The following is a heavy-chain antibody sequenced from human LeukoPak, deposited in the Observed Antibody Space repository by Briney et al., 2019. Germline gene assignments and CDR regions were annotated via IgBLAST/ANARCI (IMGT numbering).Heavy chain of an antibody. V-gene: IGHV6-1*01. CDR2: TYYRSKSYN. J-gene: IGHJ3*02. CDR1: GDSVSSNSAA. Sequence: SQTLSLTCAISGDSVSSNSAAWNWLRQSPSRGLEWLGRTYYRSKSYNDYAVSVKSRITINPDTSKTQFSLQLDSVTPEDTAVYYCCHSLSGRTGAFDIWGRGTVVTVPS. D-gene: IGHD2-21*01. CDR3: CHSLSGRTGAFDI.